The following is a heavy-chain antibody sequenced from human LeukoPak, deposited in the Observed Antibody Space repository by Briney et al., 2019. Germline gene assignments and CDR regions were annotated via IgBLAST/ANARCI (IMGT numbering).Heavy chain of an antibody. CDR2: FSATDGSA. Sequence: GGSLRLSCAASGFTVSSYGMTWVRQAPGKGLEWVSAFSATDGSAQYAESVKGRFTISRDNSKNSLYLQKNSLRDEDTAVYYCAKARIAAAGTGAFDVWGQGTRVTVSS. V-gene: IGHV3-23*01. D-gene: IGHD6-13*01. CDR1: GFTVSSYG. CDR3: AKARIAAAGTGAFDV. J-gene: IGHJ3*01.